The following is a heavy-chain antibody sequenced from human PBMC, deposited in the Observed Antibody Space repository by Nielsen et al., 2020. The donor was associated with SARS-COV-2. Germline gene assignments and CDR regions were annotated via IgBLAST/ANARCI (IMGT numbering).Heavy chain of an antibody. CDR3: ARALTDSAWRGVYYVDV. V-gene: IGHV4-59*08. CDR1: GFTFDSYA. Sequence: ESLKISCAASGFTFDSYALSWIRQAPGKGLEWIGYIHSNRNTNYKPSLKSRVAMSLDTSNNHFSLRLSSVTAADTATYYCARALTDSAWRGVYYVDVWGTGTTVTVSS. J-gene: IGHJ6*03. D-gene: IGHD2-21*02. CDR2: IHSNRNT.